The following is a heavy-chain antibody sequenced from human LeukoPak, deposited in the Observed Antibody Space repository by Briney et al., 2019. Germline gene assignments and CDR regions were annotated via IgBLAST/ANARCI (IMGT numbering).Heavy chain of an antibody. CDR1: DDSIRNFF. CDR3: ARESKSYDGSGFYHDY. D-gene: IGHD3-22*01. V-gene: IGHV4-4*07. CDR2: IYTSGST. Sequence: SETLSLTCSVSDDSIRNFFWSWIRLPAGKGLEWIGRIYTSGSTDYNPSLRSRVTMSVDTSRNQFSLKLTSVTAADTAVYYCARESKSYDGSGFYHDYWGQGTLVAVSS. J-gene: IGHJ4*02.